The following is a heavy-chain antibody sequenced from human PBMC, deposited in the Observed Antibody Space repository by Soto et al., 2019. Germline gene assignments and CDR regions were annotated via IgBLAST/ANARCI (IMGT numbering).Heavy chain of an antibody. D-gene: IGHD6-19*01. CDR1: GDSISSGNYY. CDR3: VRHGWDTGWFYFDY. V-gene: IGHV4-39*01. CDR2: FYYGGST. J-gene: IGHJ4*02. Sequence: QLQLQESGPGLVKPSETLSLTCTVSGDSISSGNYYWGWIRQSPGKGLEWIGSFYYGGSTHSNPSLKSRGTISADTSKNQFSLKLTSETAADTAEYYCVRHGWDTGWFYFDYWGQGTLVIVSS.